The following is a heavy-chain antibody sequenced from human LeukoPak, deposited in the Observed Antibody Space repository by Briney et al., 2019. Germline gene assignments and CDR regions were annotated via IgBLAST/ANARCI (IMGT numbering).Heavy chain of an antibody. CDR3: ARRPSPFDSSGYYHLVD. CDR1: GFTFSTYS. Sequence: GGSLRLSCAASGFTFSTYSMLWVRQAPGKGLEWVSYISSSGSTMYYADSVKGRFTISRDNSKNTLYLQMNSLRAEDTAVYYCARRPSPFDSSGYYHLVDWGQGTLVTVSS. D-gene: IGHD3-22*01. V-gene: IGHV3-48*01. J-gene: IGHJ4*02. CDR2: ISSSGSTM.